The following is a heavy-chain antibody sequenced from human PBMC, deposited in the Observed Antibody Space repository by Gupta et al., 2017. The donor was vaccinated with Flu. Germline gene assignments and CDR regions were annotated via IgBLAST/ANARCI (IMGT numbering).Heavy chain of an antibody. J-gene: IGHJ6*02. D-gene: IGHD2-2*01. Sequence: QVQLVQSGAEVKKPGSSVKVSCKASGGTFSSYASRRVPQATGQRLEWMGGIIPIFGTANYAQKFQGRVTITADKSTSTAYMELSSLRSEDTAVYYCARGEGYCSSTSCYEHYYYYGMDVWGQGTTVTVSS. V-gene: IGHV1-69*06. CDR3: ARGEGYCSSTSCYEHYYYYGMDV. CDR2: IIPIFGTA. CDR1: GGTFSSYA.